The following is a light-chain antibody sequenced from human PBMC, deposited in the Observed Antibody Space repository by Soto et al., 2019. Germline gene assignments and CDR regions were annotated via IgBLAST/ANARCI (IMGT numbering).Light chain of an antibody. CDR1: SSNIGAGYD. Sequence: QSVLAQPPSVSGAPGQRVTIFCTGRSSNIGAGYDVHWYQQVPGTAPRLLIYGNSNRPSGVPDRFSGSKSGTSASLAITGLQAEDEADYYCQSYDNSLKMVVGGGTKVTVL. CDR3: QSYDNSLKMV. V-gene: IGLV1-40*01. CDR2: GNS. J-gene: IGLJ3*02.